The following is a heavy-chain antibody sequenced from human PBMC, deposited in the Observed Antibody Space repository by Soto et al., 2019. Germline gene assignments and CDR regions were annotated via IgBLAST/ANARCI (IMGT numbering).Heavy chain of an antibody. J-gene: IGHJ6*02. CDR1: GGSISSGYYY. Sequence: PSETLSLTCSVSGGSISSGYYYWSWIRQSPGKGLEWIGNIYYSVSTNYNPSLKSRVTISVDTSKNQFSLKLSSVTAADTAVYYCARDGGVVVPAAKYPTDYGMDVWAQGTTVTVSS. V-gene: IGHV4-61*01. CDR3: ARDGGVVVPAAKYPTDYGMDV. D-gene: IGHD2-2*01. CDR2: IYYSVST.